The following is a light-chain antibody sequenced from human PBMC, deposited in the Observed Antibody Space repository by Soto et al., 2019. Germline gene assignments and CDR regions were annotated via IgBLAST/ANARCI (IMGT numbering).Light chain of an antibody. CDR3: QQYDNLPLLT. V-gene: IGKV1-33*01. CDR2: DAS. CDR1: QDIRNY. J-gene: IGKJ3*01. Sequence: DIQMTQSPSSLSASVGDRVTITCQASQDIRNYLNWYQQKAGKAPKLLIYDASNLETGVPSRFSGSGSGTDFTFTISSLQPEDIATYYCQQYDNLPLLTLGPGTKVDIK.